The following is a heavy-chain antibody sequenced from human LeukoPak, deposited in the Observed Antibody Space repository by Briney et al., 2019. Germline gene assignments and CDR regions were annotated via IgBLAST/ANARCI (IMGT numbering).Heavy chain of an antibody. CDR3: TTGHYVWGSSCDY. CDR2: IKSKSDAGTT. CDR1: GFTFSNAW. V-gene: IGHV3-15*01. J-gene: IGHJ4*02. D-gene: IGHD3-16*01. Sequence: GGSLRLSCAASGFTFSNAWMTWVRQATGKGLEWVGRIKSKSDAGTTDYAAPVKGRFTISRDDSKNTLYLQMNSLKIEDTAVYYCTTGHYVWGSSCDYWGQGTLVTVSS.